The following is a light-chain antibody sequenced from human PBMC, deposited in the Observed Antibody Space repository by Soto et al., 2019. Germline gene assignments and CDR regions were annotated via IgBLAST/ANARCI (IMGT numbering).Light chain of an antibody. V-gene: IGKV3-20*01. CDR3: EQYGSSPFT. CDR2: GGS. CDR1: QSVSSSY. J-gene: IGKJ3*01. Sequence: ESVLTQSPGTLSMSPGERATLSCRARQSVSSSYSAWYQQKPGQAPRLLIYGGSNGATRIPDRFSGSGSVKDITLSISRLEPEDFAVYYCEQYGSSPFTCGPGTKVDIK.